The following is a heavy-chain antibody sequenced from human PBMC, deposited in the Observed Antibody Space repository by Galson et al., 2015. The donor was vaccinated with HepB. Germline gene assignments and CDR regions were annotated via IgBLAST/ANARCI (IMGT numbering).Heavy chain of an antibody. Sequence: SLRLSCAASGFTFSSYVLHWVRQAPGKGLEWVALISYDGRNKYYADSVKGRFTISRDNSKNTLYLQMNTLRAEETAVYYCAKPYSSSSYGYFDYWGQGTLVTVSS. V-gene: IGHV3-30-3*02. CDR3: AKPYSSSSYGYFDY. J-gene: IGHJ4*02. D-gene: IGHD6-13*01. CDR1: GFTFSSYV. CDR2: ISYDGRNK.